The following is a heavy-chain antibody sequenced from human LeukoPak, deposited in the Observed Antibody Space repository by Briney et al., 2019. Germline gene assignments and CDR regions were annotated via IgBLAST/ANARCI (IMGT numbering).Heavy chain of an antibody. Sequence: QPGGSLRLSCAASGLTFSRHAMSWVRQAPGKGPEWVSSISGSGGSTYYADSVKGRFTISRDNAKNTLYLQMNSLRAEDTAVYYCAKDYGDLKEDFWGQGTLVTVSS. D-gene: IGHD4-17*01. J-gene: IGHJ4*02. CDR2: ISGSGGST. CDR1: GLTFSRHA. V-gene: IGHV3-23*01. CDR3: AKDYGDLKEDF.